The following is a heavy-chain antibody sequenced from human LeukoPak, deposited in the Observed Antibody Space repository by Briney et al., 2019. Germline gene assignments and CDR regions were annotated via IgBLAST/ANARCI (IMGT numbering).Heavy chain of an antibody. CDR3: ARVRSPWDAFDI. CDR1: GGSIRSSYYY. V-gene: IGHV4-39*07. D-gene: IGHD1-26*01. Sequence: SETLSLTCTVSGGSIRSSYYYWGWIRQPPGKGLEWIGSIYDSGSTYYNPSLKSRVTISVDTSKNQFSLQLRSVTAADTAVYYCARVRSPWDAFDIWGQGTMVTVSS. J-gene: IGHJ3*02. CDR2: IYDSGST.